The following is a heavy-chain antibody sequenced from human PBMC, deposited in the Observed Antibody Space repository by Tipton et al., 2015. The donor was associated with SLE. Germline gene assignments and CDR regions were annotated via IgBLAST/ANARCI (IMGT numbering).Heavy chain of an antibody. CDR2: IYHSGST. D-gene: IGHD6-6*01. J-gene: IGHJ3*02. V-gene: IGHV4-39*07. CDR1: GGSISSYY. CDR3: ATHEGYSSSAPDI. Sequence: LRLSCTVSGGSISSYYWGWIRQPPGKGLEWIGSIYHSGSTYYNPSLKSRVTISVDTSKNQFSLKLSSVTAADTAVYYCATHEGYSSSAPDIWGQGTMVTVSS.